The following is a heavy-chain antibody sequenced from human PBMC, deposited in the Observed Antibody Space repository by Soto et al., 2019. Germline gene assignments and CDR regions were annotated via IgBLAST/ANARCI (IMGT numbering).Heavy chain of an antibody. Sequence: ASVKVSCKVSGYTLTELSMHWVRQAPGKGLEWMGGFDPEDGETIYAQKFQGRVTMTEDTSTDTAYMELSSLRSEDTAVYYCATGPSRRITMVRGADYYYYYGMDVWGQGTTVTVSS. J-gene: IGHJ6*02. D-gene: IGHD3-10*01. V-gene: IGHV1-24*01. CDR2: FDPEDGET. CDR1: GYTLTELS. CDR3: ATGPSRRITMVRGADYYYYYGMDV.